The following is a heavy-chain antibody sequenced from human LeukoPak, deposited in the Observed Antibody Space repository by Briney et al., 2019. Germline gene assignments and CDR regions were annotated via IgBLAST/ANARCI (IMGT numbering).Heavy chain of an antibody. V-gene: IGHV3-30-3*01. CDR1: GFTFSSYA. J-gene: IGHJ4*02. CDR3: ARGQRSSSWYVAGY. D-gene: IGHD6-13*01. Sequence: GGSLRLSCAASGFTFSSYAMHWVRQAPGKGLEWVAVISYDGSNKYYADSVKGRFTIFRDNSKNTLYLQMNSLRAEDTAVYYCARGQRSSSWYVAGYWGQGTLVTVSS. CDR2: ISYDGSNK.